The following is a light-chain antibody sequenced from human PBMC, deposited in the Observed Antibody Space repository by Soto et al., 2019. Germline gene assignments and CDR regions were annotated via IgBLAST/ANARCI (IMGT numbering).Light chain of an antibody. V-gene: IGLV2-8*01. Sequence: QSALTQPPSASGSPGQSVTLSCTGTSSDVGGYNYVSWYQHHPGKAPKLIIYEVTKRPSGVPDRFSGSKSGNSASLTVSGLQAEDEADYYCSSYAGSNIYVFGTGTKLTVL. CDR1: SSDVGGYNY. CDR3: SSYAGSNIYV. J-gene: IGLJ1*01. CDR2: EVT.